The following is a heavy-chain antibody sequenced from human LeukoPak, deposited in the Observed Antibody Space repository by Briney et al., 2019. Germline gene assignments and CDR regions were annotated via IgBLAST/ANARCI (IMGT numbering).Heavy chain of an antibody. D-gene: IGHD3-16*01. Sequence: GASVKVSCKASGYTFTGYYIHWVRQAPGQGLEWMGWINPNSGDTKFAREFQGRVTMTRDTSISTAYMGLSRLRSDDTAVYYCATQRGSYLWGTDFDYWGQRTLVTVSS. V-gene: IGHV1-2*02. J-gene: IGHJ4*02. CDR2: INPNSGDT. CDR1: GYTFTGYY. CDR3: ATQRGSYLWGTDFDY.